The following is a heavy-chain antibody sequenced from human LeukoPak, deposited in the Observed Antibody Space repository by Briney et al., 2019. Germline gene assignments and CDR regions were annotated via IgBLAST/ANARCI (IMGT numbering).Heavy chain of an antibody. CDR2: ISSGAGST. V-gene: IGHV3-23*01. Sequence: GGSLRLSCAASGFTFSSYGMSWVRQAPGKGLEWVSAISSGAGSTYYADSVKGRFTISRDNSKNTLNLQMNSLRAEDTAIYYCASDPYSSSFYGGLDSWGQGTLVTVSS. J-gene: IGHJ4*02. D-gene: IGHD6-13*01. CDR1: GFTFSSYG. CDR3: ASDPYSSSFYGGLDS.